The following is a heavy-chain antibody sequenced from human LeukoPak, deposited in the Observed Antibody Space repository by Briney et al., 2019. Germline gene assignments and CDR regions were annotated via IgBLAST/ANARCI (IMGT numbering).Heavy chain of an antibody. CDR3: ARARYYDILTGVYYYGMDV. V-gene: IGHV4-4*07. D-gene: IGHD3-9*01. CDR2: IYPSGTT. Sequence: PSETLSLTCTVSGDSISRYYWSWLRQPAGKGLECIGRIYPSGTTKYNPSLKSRVTMSVDTSKNQFSLKLSSVTAADTAVYYCARARYYDILTGVYYYGMDVWGQGTAVTVSS. J-gene: IGHJ6*02. CDR1: GDSISRYY.